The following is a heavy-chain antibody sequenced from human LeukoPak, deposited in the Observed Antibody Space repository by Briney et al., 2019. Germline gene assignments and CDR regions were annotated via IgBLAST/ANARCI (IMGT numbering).Heavy chain of an antibody. J-gene: IGHJ6*03. Sequence: SETLSLTCTVSGGSISSYYWSWIRQPPGKGLERIGYIYTSGSTNYNPSLKSRVTISVDTSKNQFSLKLSSVTAADTAVYCCASNYGTYYYYMDVWGKGTTVTVSS. CDR2: IYTSGST. V-gene: IGHV4-4*09. D-gene: IGHD3-10*01. CDR1: GGSISSYY. CDR3: ASNYGTYYYYMDV.